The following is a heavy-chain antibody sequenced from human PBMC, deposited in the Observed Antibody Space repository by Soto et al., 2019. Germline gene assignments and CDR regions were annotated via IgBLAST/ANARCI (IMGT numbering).Heavy chain of an antibody. Sequence: EVQLVESGGGLVQPGGSLRLSCAASGFTFSSYDMHWVRQATGKGLEWVSAIGTAGDPYYPGSVKGRFTISRDNAKNSLYLQMNSLRAEDTAVYYCARVSMVRGVHYFDYWGQGTLVTVSS. CDR1: GFTFSSYD. V-gene: IGHV3-13*05. CDR2: IGTAGDP. J-gene: IGHJ4*02. CDR3: ARVSMVRGVHYFDY. D-gene: IGHD3-10*01.